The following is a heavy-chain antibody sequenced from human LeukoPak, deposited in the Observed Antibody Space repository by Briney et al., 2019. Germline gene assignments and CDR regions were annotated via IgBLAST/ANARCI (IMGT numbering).Heavy chain of an antibody. Sequence: SETLSLTCAVYGGSFSGYYWSWIRQPPGKGLEWIGEINHSGSTNYNPSLKSRVTISVDTSKNQFSLKLSSVTAADTAVYYCVQGYYDSSGYYTFDYWGQGTLVTVSS. D-gene: IGHD3-22*01. CDR2: INHSGST. CDR1: GGSFSGYY. CDR3: VQGYYDSSGYYTFDY. J-gene: IGHJ4*02. V-gene: IGHV4-34*01.